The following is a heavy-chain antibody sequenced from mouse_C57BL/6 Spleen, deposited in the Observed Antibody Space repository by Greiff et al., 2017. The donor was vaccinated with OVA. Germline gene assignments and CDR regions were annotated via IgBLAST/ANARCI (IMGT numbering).Heavy chain of an antibody. V-gene: IGHV1-50*01. D-gene: IGHD1-1*02. CDR1: GYTFTSYW. Sequence: QVQLQQPGAELVKPGASVKLSCKASGYTFTSYWMQWVHQRPGQGLEWIGEIDPSDSYTNYNQKFKGKATLAVDTSSSTAYMQLSRLTSEDSAVYYCARGWEDYWGQGTTLTVSS. CDR3: ARGWEDY. CDR2: IDPSDSYT. J-gene: IGHJ2*01.